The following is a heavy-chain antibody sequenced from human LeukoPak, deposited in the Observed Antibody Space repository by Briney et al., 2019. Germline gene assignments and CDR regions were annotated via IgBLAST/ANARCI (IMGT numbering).Heavy chain of an antibody. CDR3: AKDIASSYYYYYMDV. D-gene: IGHD6-6*01. CDR1: GFTFDDYA. V-gene: IGHV3-9*03. Sequence: GRSLRLSCAASGFTFDDYAMHWVRQAPGKGLEGVSGISWNSGSMGYADSVKGRFTISRDNAKNSLYLQMNSLRAEDMALYYCAKDIASSYYYYYMDVWGKGTTVTVSS. J-gene: IGHJ6*03. CDR2: ISWNSGSM.